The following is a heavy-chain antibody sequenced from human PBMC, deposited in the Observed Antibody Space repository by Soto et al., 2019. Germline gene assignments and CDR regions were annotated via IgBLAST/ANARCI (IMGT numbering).Heavy chain of an antibody. CDR1: GGSISSGDYY. V-gene: IGHV4-30-4*01. J-gene: IGHJ4*02. CDR3: ARVIRREYSISWYFDY. CDR2: IYYSETT. Sequence: QVQLQESGPGLVKPSQTLSLTCTVSGGSISSGDYYWSWVRQPPGKGLEWIGYIYYSETTYYNPSLKSLLNMSLDTSENQFSLKLTSVTAADTAFYYCARVIRREYSISWYFDYWGQGTLVSVSS. D-gene: IGHD6-13*01.